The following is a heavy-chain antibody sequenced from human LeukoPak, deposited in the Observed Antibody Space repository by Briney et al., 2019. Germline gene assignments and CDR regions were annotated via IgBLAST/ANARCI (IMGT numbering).Heavy chain of an antibody. CDR3: ARDGYSYGNYYYYYGMDV. V-gene: IGHV3-48*03. CDR2: ISSSGSTI. CDR1: GFTFSSYE. Sequence: GGSLRLSCAASGFTFSSYEMNWVRQAPGKGLEWVSYISSSGSTIYYADSVKGRFTISRDNAKNSLYLQMNSLRAEDTAVYYCARDGYSYGNYYYYYGMDVWGQGTTVTVSS. D-gene: IGHD5-18*01. J-gene: IGHJ6*02.